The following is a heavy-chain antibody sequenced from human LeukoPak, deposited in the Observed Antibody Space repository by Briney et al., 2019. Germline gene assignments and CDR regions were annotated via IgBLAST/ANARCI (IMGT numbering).Heavy chain of an antibody. D-gene: IGHD1-26*01. Sequence: PGGSLRLSCAASGFTFSSYAKSWVRQAPGKGLEWVSGISGSGGSTYYADSVKGRFTISRDNSKNTLYLQMNSLRAEDTAVYYCAKSSGSYIYYFDYWGQGTLVTVSS. CDR2: ISGSGGST. V-gene: IGHV3-23*01. J-gene: IGHJ4*02. CDR3: AKSSGSYIYYFDY. CDR1: GFTFSSYA.